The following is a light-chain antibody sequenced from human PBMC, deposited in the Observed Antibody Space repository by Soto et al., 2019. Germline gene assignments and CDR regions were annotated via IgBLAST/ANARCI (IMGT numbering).Light chain of an antibody. CDR1: QSVSSSY. CDR2: GAS. CDR3: QQYGSSPGYT. Sequence: EIVLTQSPGTLSLSPGERATLSCRASQSVSSSYLAWYQQKPGQAPRLLIYGASSRATGIPDRFSGSGSGTDFTLTISRLEPEDCAVYYGQQYGSSPGYTFGQGTKLEIK. V-gene: IGKV3-20*01. J-gene: IGKJ2*01.